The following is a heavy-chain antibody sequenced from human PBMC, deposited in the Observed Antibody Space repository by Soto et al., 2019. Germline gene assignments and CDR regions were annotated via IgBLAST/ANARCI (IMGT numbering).Heavy chain of an antibody. CDR2: ISGSGGST. CDR1: GFTFSSYD. J-gene: IGHJ6*02. CDR3: AKDRFNIVVVPAAEGGYYYGMDV. Sequence: GGSLRLSCAAYGFTFSSYDMSWVRQAPGKGLEWVSAISGSGGSTYYADYVKGLFTISRDNSKNTLYLQRNSLGAEDTAVYYCAKDRFNIVVVPAAEGGYYYGMDVWGQGTTVTVSS. D-gene: IGHD2-2*01. V-gene: IGHV3-23*01.